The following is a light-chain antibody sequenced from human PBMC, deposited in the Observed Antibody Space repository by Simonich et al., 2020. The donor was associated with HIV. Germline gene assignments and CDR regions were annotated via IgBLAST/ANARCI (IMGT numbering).Light chain of an antibody. CDR1: QSVGSN. CDR3: QQRSNWPP. J-gene: IGKJ2*01. V-gene: IGKV3-15*01. CDR2: GAS. Sequence: EIVMTQSPGTLSVSPGERATLSCRASQSVGSNLAWYQQKPGQAPRLLIYGASTRATGIPARFSGSGSGTDFTLTISSLEPEDFAVYYCQQRSNWPPFGQGTKLEIK.